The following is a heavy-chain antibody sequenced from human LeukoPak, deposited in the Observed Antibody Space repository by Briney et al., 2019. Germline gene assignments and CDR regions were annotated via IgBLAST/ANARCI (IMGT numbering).Heavy chain of an antibody. J-gene: IGHJ4*02. CDR3: ARDYVYYDSSGLFDY. V-gene: IGHV1-2*02. D-gene: IGHD3-22*01. CDR1: GYTFTGYY. Sequence: ASVKVSCKASGYTFTGYYIHWVRQAPGQGLEWMGWINPNSGVTNYAQKFQGGVTMTRDTSISTAYMELSRLRSDDTAVYYCARDYVYYDSSGLFDYWGQGTLVTVSS. CDR2: INPNSGVT.